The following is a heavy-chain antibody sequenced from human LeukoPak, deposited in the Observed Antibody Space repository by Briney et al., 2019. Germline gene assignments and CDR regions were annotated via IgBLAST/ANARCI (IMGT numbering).Heavy chain of an antibody. CDR2: ISGSGGST. CDR3: ARDTTYYYDSSGYTEFDY. Sequence: PGGSLRLSCAASGFTFSSYAMSWVRQAPGKGLEWVSAISGSGGSTYYADSVKGRFTISRDNSKNTLYLQMNSLRAEDTAVYYCARDTTYYYDSSGYTEFDYWGQGTLVTVSS. V-gene: IGHV3-23*01. J-gene: IGHJ4*02. CDR1: GFTFSSYA. D-gene: IGHD3-22*01.